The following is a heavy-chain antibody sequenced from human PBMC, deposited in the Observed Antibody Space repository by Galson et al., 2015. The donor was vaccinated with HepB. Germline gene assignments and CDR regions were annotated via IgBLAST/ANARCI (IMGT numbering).Heavy chain of an antibody. CDR1: GFTFTRYR. CDR3: ARAWGMVRGVLGV. J-gene: IGHJ6*02. Sequence: SLRLSCAASGFTFTRYRMSWVRQAPGKGLEWVANIKQDGSAKYYVDSVKGRFTISRDNAKNSLYLQMNSLRAEDTAVYYCARAWGMVRGVLGVWGQRTTVTVS. V-gene: IGHV3-7*03. CDR2: IKQDGSAK. D-gene: IGHD3-10*01.